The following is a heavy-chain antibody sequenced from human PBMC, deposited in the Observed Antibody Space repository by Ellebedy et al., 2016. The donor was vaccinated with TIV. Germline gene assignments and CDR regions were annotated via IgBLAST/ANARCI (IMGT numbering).Heavy chain of an antibody. D-gene: IGHD6-13*01. CDR2: INAGDGDT. CDR3: AILPYISRQTDY. Sequence: AASVKVSCKASGYTFINYAVHWVRQAPGQGLEWMGWINAGDGDTIYSENLQDRVTLTRDTSASTAYMELASLRSEDTGVYYCAILPYISRQTDYWGQGTLVTVSS. V-gene: IGHV1-3*01. J-gene: IGHJ4*02. CDR1: GYTFINYA.